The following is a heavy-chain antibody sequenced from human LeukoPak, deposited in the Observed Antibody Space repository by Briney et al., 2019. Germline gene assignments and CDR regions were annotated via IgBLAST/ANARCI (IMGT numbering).Heavy chain of an antibody. V-gene: IGHV4-59*12. CDR2: IYYSGST. Sequence: SETLSLTCTVSGGSISSYYWSWIRQPPGKGLEWIGYIYYSGSTNYNPSLKSRVTISVDTSKNQFSLKLSSVTAADTAVYYCARVRIAAAGPNFDYWGQGTLVTVSS. D-gene: IGHD6-13*01. CDR3: ARVRIAAAGPNFDY. CDR1: GGSISSYY. J-gene: IGHJ4*02.